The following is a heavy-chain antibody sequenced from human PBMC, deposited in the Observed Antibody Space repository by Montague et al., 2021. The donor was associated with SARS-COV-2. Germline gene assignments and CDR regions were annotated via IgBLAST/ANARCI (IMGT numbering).Heavy chain of an antibody. V-gene: IGHV4-38-2*02. Sequence: SETRSLTCTVSGYSISSGYYWGWIRQPPGKGLEWIGSIYHSGSTYYNPSLKSRVTISVDTSKNQFSLKLSSVTAADTAVYYCARDARYYDFWSGRAQTSPDYWGQGTLVTVSS. J-gene: IGHJ4*02. CDR3: ARDARYYDFWSGRAQTSPDY. CDR1: GYSISSGYY. D-gene: IGHD3-3*01. CDR2: IYHSGST.